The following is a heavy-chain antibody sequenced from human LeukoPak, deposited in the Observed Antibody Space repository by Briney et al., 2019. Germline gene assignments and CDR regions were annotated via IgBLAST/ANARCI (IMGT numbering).Heavy chain of an antibody. CDR1: GGSISSSSYY. Sequence: SETLSLTCTVSGGSISSSSYYWGWIRQPPGKGLEWIGSIYYSGSTYYNPSLKSRVTISVDTSKNPFSLKLSSVTAADTAVYYCARRTSPYYYDSSGLSDDAFDIWGQGTMVTVSS. V-gene: IGHV4-39*01. D-gene: IGHD3-22*01. CDR3: ARRTSPYYYDSSGLSDDAFDI. CDR2: IYYSGST. J-gene: IGHJ3*02.